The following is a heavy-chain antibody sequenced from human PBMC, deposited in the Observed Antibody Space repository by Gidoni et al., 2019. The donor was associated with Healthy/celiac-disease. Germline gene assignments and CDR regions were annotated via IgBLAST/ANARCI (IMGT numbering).Heavy chain of an antibody. CDR3: EVWPDYGSGDY. CDR2: IYYSGST. Sequence: QLQLQESGPGLVKPSETLSLACTVSGGSISSSCYYWGWIRQPPGKGLEWIGSIYYSGSTYYNPSHKSRVTISVDTSKNQFSLKLSSVTAADTAVYYCEVWPDYGSGDYWGQGTLVTVSS. CDR1: GGSISSSCYY. J-gene: IGHJ4*02. V-gene: IGHV4-39*01. D-gene: IGHD3-10*01.